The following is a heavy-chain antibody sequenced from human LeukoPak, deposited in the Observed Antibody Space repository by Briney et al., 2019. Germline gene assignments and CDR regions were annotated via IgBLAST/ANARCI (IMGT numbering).Heavy chain of an antibody. CDR3: AKQYGSVWYDY. CDR2: ISGSGGST. Sequence: SGGSLRLSCAASGFTFSSYAMSWVRQAPGKGLEWVSAISGSGGSTYYADSVKGRFTISRDNSKNTLYLQMNSLRTEDTAIYYCAKQYGSVWYDYWGQGTLVTVSS. V-gene: IGHV3-23*01. J-gene: IGHJ4*02. D-gene: IGHD6-19*01. CDR1: GFTFSSYA.